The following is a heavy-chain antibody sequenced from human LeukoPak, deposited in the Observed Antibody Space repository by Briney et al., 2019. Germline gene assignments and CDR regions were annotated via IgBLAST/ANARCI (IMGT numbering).Heavy chain of an antibody. Sequence: GGSLRLSCAASGFTFSSYDMHWVRQATGKGLEWVSTIGAAGEMFYPDSVKGRFTISRDDAKNSMYLQMNSLRAGDTAVYYCVRRLRGWSSGFDYWGQGILVTVSS. CDR2: IGAAGEM. V-gene: IGHV3-13*04. CDR3: VRRLRGWSSGFDY. D-gene: IGHD6-19*01. J-gene: IGHJ4*02. CDR1: GFTFSSYD.